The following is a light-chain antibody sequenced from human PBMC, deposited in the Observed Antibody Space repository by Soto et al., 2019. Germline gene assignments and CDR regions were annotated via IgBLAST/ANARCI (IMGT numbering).Light chain of an antibody. J-gene: IGKJ1*01. Sequence: DIHMTQSPATVSASLVDIVTITCRASQSISSWLAWYQQKPGKAPKLLIYDVSSLESGVPSRFSGSGSGTEFTLTISSLQPDDFATYYCQQYNSYSWTFGQGTKVDIK. V-gene: IGKV1-5*01. CDR3: QQYNSYSWT. CDR1: QSISSW. CDR2: DVS.